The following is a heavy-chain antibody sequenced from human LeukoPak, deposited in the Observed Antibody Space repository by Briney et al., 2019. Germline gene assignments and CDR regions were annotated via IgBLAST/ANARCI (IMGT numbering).Heavy chain of an antibody. Sequence: SETLSLTCAVYGGSFSGYYWSWIRQPPGKGLEWIGEINHSGSTNYNPSLKSRVTISVATTKNQFSLKLSSVTAADTAVYYCARAPISSSAFDIWGQGTMVTVSS. CDR1: GGSFSGYY. V-gene: IGHV4-34*01. CDR2: INHSGST. D-gene: IGHD2/OR15-2a*01. J-gene: IGHJ3*02. CDR3: ARAPISSSAFDI.